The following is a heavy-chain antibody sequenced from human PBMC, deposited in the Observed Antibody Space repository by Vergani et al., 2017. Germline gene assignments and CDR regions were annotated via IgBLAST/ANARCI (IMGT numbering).Heavy chain of an antibody. CDR3: AGSIVSRNPPDYFDN. Sequence: QVQLQESGPGLVRPSETLSLTCTVSGGSLSGYYWNWIRQTPGEGLEWIGFVGDSGYFNYNPSLKTRVSMSSNTSNNQFSLMLSSVTVTDTAVYYCAGSIVSRNPPDYFDNWGQGTLVTVSS. D-gene: IGHD1-14*01. CDR1: GGSLSGYY. V-gene: IGHV4-59*01. CDR2: VGDSGYF. J-gene: IGHJ4*02.